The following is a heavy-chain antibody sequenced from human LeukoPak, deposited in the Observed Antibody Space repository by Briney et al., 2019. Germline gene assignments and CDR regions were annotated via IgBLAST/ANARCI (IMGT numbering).Heavy chain of an antibody. J-gene: IGHJ4*02. CDR2: VYYSET. CDR3: ARTQGTMTFDY. V-gene: IGHV4-39*07. D-gene: IGHD3-22*01. Sequence: SETLSLTCTVSGGSISSISYYWGWIRQPPGKGLEWIGTVYYSETYYNPSLKSRVTISADTSKNQFSLKLSSVTAADTAVYYCARTQGTMTFDYWGQGTLVTVSS. CDR1: GGSISSISYY.